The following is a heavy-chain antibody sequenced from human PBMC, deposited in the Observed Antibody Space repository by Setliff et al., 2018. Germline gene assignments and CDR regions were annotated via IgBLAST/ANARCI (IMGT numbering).Heavy chain of an antibody. D-gene: IGHD2-15*01. V-gene: IGHV3-48*01. CDR3: ARSLPPGGSSGSRHYYYYYMDV. J-gene: IGHJ6*03. Sequence: GSLRLSCAASGFTFSSYNMNWVRQAPGKGLEWVSYISSSSSTIYYAYSVKGRFTISRDNAKNSLYLQMNSLRAEDTAVYYCARSLPPGGSSGSRHYYYYYMDVWGKGTTVTVSS. CDR1: GFTFSSYN. CDR2: ISSSSSTI.